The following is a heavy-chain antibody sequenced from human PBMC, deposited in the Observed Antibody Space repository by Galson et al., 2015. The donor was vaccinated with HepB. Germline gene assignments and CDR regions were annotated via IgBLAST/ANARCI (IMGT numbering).Heavy chain of an antibody. Sequence: SLRLSCAASGFTFSSYGMHWVRQAPGKGLEWVAVIWYDGSNKYYADSVKGRFTISRDNSKNTLYLQMNSLRAKDTAVYYCARDPGRYDYGDYGHAFDIWGQGTMVTVSS. CDR2: IWYDGSNK. D-gene: IGHD4-17*01. J-gene: IGHJ3*02. CDR1: GFTFSSYG. V-gene: IGHV3-33*08. CDR3: ARDPGRYDYGDYGHAFDI.